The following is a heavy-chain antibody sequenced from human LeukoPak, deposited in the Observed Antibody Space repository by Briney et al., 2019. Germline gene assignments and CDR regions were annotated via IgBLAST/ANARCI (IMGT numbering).Heavy chain of an antibody. V-gene: IGHV4-34*01. Sequence: SETLSLTCAVYGGSFSGYYWSWIRQPPGKGLEWIGEINHSGSTNYNPSLKSRVTISVDTSKNQFSLKLSSVTAADTAVYYCARGTDCGGDCYSIGFVDYWGQGTLVTVSS. J-gene: IGHJ4*02. CDR2: INHSGST. D-gene: IGHD2-21*02. CDR3: ARGTDCGGDCYSIGFVDY. CDR1: GGSFSGYY.